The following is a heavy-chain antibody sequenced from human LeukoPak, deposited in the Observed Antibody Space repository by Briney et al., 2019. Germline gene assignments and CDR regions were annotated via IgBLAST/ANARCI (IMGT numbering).Heavy chain of an antibody. CDR1: GFTFSSYS. J-gene: IGHJ4*02. V-gene: IGHV3-21*01. CDR2: ISSSSSYI. CDR3: ARGKTSSQPYDLDY. Sequence: PGGPLRLSCAASGFTFSSYSMNWVRQAPGKGLEWVSSISSSSSYIYYADSVKGRFIISRDNAKNSLYLQMNSLRAEDTAVYYCARGKTSSQPYDLDYWGQGTLVTVSS. D-gene: IGHD6-13*01.